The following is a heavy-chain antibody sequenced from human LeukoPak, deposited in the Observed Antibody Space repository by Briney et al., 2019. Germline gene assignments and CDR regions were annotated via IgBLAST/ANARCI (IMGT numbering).Heavy chain of an antibody. CDR3: ARAPPVGGPPNFHY. V-gene: IGHV1-18*04. J-gene: IGHJ4*02. CDR1: GYTFTGYY. CDR2: ISAYNGNT. D-gene: IGHD3-16*01. Sequence: ASVKVSCKASGYTFTGYYMHWLRQAPGQGLEWMGRISAYNGNTNYAQKLQGRVTMTTDTSTSTAYMELRSLRSDDTAVYYCARAPPVGGPPNFHYWGQGTLVTVSS.